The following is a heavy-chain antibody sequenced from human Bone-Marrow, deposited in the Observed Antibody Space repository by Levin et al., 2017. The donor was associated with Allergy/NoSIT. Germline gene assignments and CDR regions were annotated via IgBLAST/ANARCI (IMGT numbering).Heavy chain of an antibody. CDR3: ARDGGGQYCSGGSCYS. D-gene: IGHD2-15*01. CDR1: GFTVSSNY. Sequence: GESLKISCAASGFTVSSNYMSWVRQAPGKGLEWVSVIYSGGSTYYADSVKGRFTISRDNSKNTLYLQMNSLRAEDTAVYYCARDGGGQYCSGGSCYSWGQGTLVTVSS. V-gene: IGHV3-53*01. CDR2: IYSGGST. J-gene: IGHJ4*02.